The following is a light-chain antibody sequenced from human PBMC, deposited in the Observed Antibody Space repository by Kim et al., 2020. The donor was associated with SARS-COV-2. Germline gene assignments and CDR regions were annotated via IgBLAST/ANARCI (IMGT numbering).Light chain of an antibody. J-gene: IGKJ1*01. CDR3: QQYNNWWT. CDR1: QSVSSN. V-gene: IGKV3-15*01. CDR2: GAS. Sequence: SVSPGERAPLSGRASQSVSSNLAWYQQKPGQAPRVLIYGASTRATGIPARFSGSGSGTEFTLTISSLQSEDFAVYYCQQYNNWWTFGQGTKVDIK.